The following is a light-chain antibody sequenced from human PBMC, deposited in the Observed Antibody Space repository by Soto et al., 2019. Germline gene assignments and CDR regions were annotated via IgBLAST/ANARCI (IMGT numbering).Light chain of an antibody. CDR1: QTISSW. Sequence: DIQMTQSPSTLSGSVGDRVTITCRASQTISSWLAWYQQKPGKAPKLLIYKASTLKSGVPSRFSGSGSGTEFNLTISSLKPDDFATYYCKHYNSYSEAFGQGTKVDIK. CDR3: KHYNSYSEA. J-gene: IGKJ1*01. CDR2: KAS. V-gene: IGKV1-5*03.